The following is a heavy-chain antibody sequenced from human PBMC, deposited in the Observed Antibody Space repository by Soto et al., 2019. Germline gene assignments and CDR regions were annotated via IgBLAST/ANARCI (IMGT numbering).Heavy chain of an antibody. CDR2: IYYRGNT. V-gene: IGHV4-39*02. D-gene: IGHD2-15*01. Sequence: QLQLQESGPGLVKPSETLSLTCTVSGGSISSSSYYWGWIRQPPGKRLEWIGSIYYRGNTYYNPSLKSRVTISVDTSKNQFSLKLSSVTAADTAVYHCAREGGGYCSGGSCQVDYWGQGTLVTVSS. CDR3: AREGGGYCSGGSCQVDY. J-gene: IGHJ4*02. CDR1: GGSISSSSYY.